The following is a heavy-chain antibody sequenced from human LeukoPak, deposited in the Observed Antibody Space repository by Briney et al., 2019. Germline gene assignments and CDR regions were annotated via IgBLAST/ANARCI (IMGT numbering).Heavy chain of an antibody. V-gene: IGHV3-7*03. CDR2: INHNGNVN. CDR3: ARGGGLDV. Sequence: GGSLRLSCAASGFTFSSYWMNWARQGPGKWLEWVASINHNGNVNYYVDSVKGRFTISRDNAKNSLYLQMSNLRAEDTAVYFCARGGGLDVWGQGATVTVSS. CDR1: GFTFSSYW. J-gene: IGHJ6*02. D-gene: IGHD3-16*01.